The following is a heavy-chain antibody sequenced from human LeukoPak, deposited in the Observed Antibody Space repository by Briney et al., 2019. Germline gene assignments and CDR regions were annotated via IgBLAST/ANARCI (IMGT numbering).Heavy chain of an antibody. CDR3: ARGSSWYFF. CDR2: IFHSGST. V-gene: IGHV4-59*01. Sequence: SETLSLTCTVSGGSISPYYWTWIRQPPGEGLEWIGYIFHSGSTNYNPSLKSRVTISVDTSKNQFSLKLISVTAAETAVYYCARGSSWYFFWGQGTQVTVSS. D-gene: IGHD6-13*01. CDR1: GGSISPYY. J-gene: IGHJ4*02.